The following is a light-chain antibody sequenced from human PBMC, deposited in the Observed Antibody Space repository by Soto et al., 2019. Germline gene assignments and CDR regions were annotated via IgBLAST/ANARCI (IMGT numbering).Light chain of an antibody. CDR2: GAS. Sequence: EILMTKSPATLSVSPGERATLSCRASQSVSSYLAWYQQKPGQAPRLLIYGASSRATGIPDRFSGSGSGSDCTITISRLQTEDFAVYYCQQFSSYPLTFGGGTKVDIK. J-gene: IGKJ4*01. CDR1: QSVSSY. V-gene: IGKV3D-15*01. CDR3: QQFSSYPLT.